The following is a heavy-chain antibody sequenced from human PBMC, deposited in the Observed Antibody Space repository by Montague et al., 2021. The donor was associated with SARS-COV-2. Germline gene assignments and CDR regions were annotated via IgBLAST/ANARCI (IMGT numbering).Heavy chain of an antibody. Sequence: CAISGDSVSSNSAAWNWIRQSPSRGLEWLGRTYYRSKWYNDYAVSVKSRITINPDTSKNRFSLQLNSVTPEDTTVYYCARDLKPPGDILTGYLPYYYYMDVWGKGTTVTVSS. J-gene: IGHJ6*03. D-gene: IGHD3-9*01. CDR2: TYYRSKWYN. V-gene: IGHV6-1*01. CDR1: GDSVSSNSAA. CDR3: ARDLKPPGDILTGYLPYYYYMDV.